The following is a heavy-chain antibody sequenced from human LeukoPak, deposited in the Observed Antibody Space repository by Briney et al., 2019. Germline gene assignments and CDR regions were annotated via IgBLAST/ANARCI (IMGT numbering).Heavy chain of an antibody. CDR2: ISAYNGNT. V-gene: IGHV1-18*01. Sequence: ASVKVSCKASGYTFTSYAMNWVRQAPGQGLEWMGWISAYNGNTNYAQKLQGRVTMTTDTSTSTAYMELRSLRSDDTAVYYCAGWGFRGGNYDFWSGYYQFDYWGQGTLVTVSS. D-gene: IGHD3-3*01. CDR3: AGWGFRGGNYDFWSGYYQFDY. CDR1: GYTFTSYA. J-gene: IGHJ4*02.